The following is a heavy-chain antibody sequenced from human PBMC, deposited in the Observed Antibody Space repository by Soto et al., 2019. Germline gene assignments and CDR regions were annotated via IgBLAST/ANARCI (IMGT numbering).Heavy chain of an antibody. V-gene: IGHV3-74*01. CDR2: INGNADNS. CDR3: VRDFRGAVAGSEFDH. Sequence: EVQLAESGGGLVLTGGSLRLSCAASGFSFVSYWMHWVRQVPGEGLAWVSRINGNADNSDYADSVKGRFTISRDNAMNRLYLPLDSLRADDTGVYYCVRDFRGAVAGSEFDHWGQGTLVTVSS. D-gene: IGHD6-19*01. J-gene: IGHJ4*02. CDR1: GFSFVSYW.